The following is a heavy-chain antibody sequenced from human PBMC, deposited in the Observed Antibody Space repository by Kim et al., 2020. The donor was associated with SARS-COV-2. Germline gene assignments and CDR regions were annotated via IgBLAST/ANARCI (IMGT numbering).Heavy chain of an antibody. CDR2: IYYSGST. D-gene: IGHD1-1*01. CDR3: ARHRLEHEHWFDP. J-gene: IGHJ5*02. CDR1: GGSISSSSYY. V-gene: IGHV4-39*01. Sequence: SETLSLTCTVSGGSISSSSYYWGWSRQPPGKGLEWIGSIYYSGSTYYNPSLKSRVTISVDTSKNQFSLKLSSVTAAATAVYYCARHRLEHEHWFDPWGQGTLVTVSS.